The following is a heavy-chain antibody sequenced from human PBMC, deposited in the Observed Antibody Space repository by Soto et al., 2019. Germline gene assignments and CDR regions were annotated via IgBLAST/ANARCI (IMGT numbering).Heavy chain of an antibody. V-gene: IGHV1-69*10. J-gene: IGHJ4*02. CDR3: ARVYCSGGSCYGIDY. D-gene: IGHD2-15*01. CDR1: GGTFSSYA. Sequence: SVKVSCKASGGTFSSYAISWVRQAPGQGLEWMGGIIPILGIANYAQKFQGRVTMTRDTSTSTVYMELSSLRSEDTAVYYCARVYCSGGSCYGIDYWGQGTLVTVSS. CDR2: IIPILGIA.